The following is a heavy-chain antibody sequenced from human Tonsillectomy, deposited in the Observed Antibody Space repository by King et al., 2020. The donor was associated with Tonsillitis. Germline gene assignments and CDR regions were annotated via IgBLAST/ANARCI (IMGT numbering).Heavy chain of an antibody. CDR1: GFSLSTSGVG. D-gene: IGHD3-22*01. CDR3: ARRGYYYDSSGYHTTRGAFDI. Sequence: ITLKESGPTLVKPTQTLTLTCTFSGFSLSTSGVGVGWIRQPPGKALEWLALIYWDDDKRYSPSLKSRLTITKDTYKNQVVLTMTNMDPIDTATYYCARRGYYYDSSGYHTTRGAFDIWGQGTMVTVSS. V-gene: IGHV2-5*02. J-gene: IGHJ3*02. CDR2: IYWDDDK.